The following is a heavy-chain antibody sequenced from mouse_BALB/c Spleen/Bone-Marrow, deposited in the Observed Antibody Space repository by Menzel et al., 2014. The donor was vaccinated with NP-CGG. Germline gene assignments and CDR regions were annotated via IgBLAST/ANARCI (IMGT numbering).Heavy chain of an antibody. D-gene: IGHD2-12*01. Sequence: EVKLMESGGGLVQPGGSLKLSCAASGFTFGNYAMSWVRQTPDKRLELVAAINSNGGSTYYPDSVKGRFTISRDNARNTLYLQMSSLKSEDTAMYYCARVAYYNVYFDYWGQGTTPTVSS. J-gene: IGHJ2*01. V-gene: IGHV5-6-3*01. CDR2: INSNGGST. CDR3: ARVAYYNVYFDY. CDR1: GFTFGNYA.